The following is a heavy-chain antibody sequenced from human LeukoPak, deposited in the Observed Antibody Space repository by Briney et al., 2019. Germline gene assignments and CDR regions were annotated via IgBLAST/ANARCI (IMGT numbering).Heavy chain of an antibody. D-gene: IGHD1-26*01. CDR2: IYYSGST. V-gene: IGHV4-59*08. CDR1: GGSISSYY. Sequence: SETLSLTCTVSGGSISSYYWSWIRQPPGKGLEWIGYIYYSGSTNYNPSLKSRVTISVDTSKNQFSLKLSSVTAADTAVYYCARLTSGSYYGYFDLWGRGTLVTVSS. CDR3: ARLTSGSYYGYFDL. J-gene: IGHJ2*01.